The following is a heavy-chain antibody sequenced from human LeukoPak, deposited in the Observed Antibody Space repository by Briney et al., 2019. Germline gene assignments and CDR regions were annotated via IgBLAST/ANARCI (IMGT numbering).Heavy chain of an antibody. CDR1: GGSISSYY. V-gene: IGHV4-59*01. CDR3: ASFGGNLSPEYFQN. CDR2: IFYSGST. Sequence: SETLSLTCTVSGGSISSYYWSWIRQPPGKGLECIGYIFYSGSTHYNPSLKTRVTISLDTSKNQFSLKLSSVTAADTAVYYCASFGGNLSPEYFQNWGQGTLVTVSS. J-gene: IGHJ1*01. D-gene: IGHD1-26*01.